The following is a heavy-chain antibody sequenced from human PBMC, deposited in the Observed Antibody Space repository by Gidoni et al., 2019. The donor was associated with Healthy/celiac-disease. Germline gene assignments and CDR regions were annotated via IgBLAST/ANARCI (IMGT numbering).Heavy chain of an antibody. Sequence: QVQLVQSGAEVKKPGSSVKVSCKASGGTFRSYAISWVRQAPGQGLEWIGGIIPIFGTANYAQKFQGRVTITADESTSTAYMELSSLRSEDTAVYYCAREGADIVVVPAAMEAQVNWFDPWGQGTLVTVSS. CDR2: IIPIFGTA. CDR3: AREGADIVVVPAAMEAQVNWFDP. V-gene: IGHV1-69*01. D-gene: IGHD2-2*01. CDR1: GGTFRSYA. J-gene: IGHJ5*02.